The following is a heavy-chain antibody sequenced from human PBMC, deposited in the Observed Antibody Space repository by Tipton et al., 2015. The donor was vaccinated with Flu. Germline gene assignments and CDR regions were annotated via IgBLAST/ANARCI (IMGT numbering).Heavy chain of an antibody. CDR2: ISSSGNTI. D-gene: IGHD3-9*01. V-gene: IGHV3-48*03. CDR1: GFTFSSYE. J-gene: IGHJ4*02. Sequence: SLRLSCAASGFTFSSYEMNWVRQAPGKGLEWVSYISSSGNTISYADSVRGRFTISRDNTKKPLSLQLNSLRAEDTAVYYCAKDGGRLRYFYYFDYWRQGTLVTLSS. CDR3: AKDGGRLRYFYYFDY.